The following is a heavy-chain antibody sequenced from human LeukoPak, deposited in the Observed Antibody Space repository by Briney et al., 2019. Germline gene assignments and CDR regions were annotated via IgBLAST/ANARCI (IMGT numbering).Heavy chain of an antibody. CDR3: ARHDVVPVIRRGFDF. V-gene: IGHV4-59*08. D-gene: IGHD2-21*02. CDR2: IFYSGTT. J-gene: IGHJ4*02. Sequence: PSETLSLTCAVYGGSFSGYYWSWIRRPPGRGLEWIGYIFYSGTTLYSPSLKSRVTMSVDTSENQFSLKLSSVTAADTAVYYCARHDVVPVIRRGFDFWGQGILVTVSS. CDR1: GGSFSGYY.